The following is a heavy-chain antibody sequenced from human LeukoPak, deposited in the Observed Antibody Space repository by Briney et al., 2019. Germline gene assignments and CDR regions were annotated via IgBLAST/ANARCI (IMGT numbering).Heavy chain of an antibody. CDR3: AKLAVVTRDFDY. D-gene: IGHD4-23*01. CDR1: GFTFSTFA. J-gene: IGHJ4*02. V-gene: IGHV3-23*01. Sequence: PGGSLRLSCAASGFTFSTFAMIWVRQPPGKGLEWVSSIFPSGGEIHYADSVRGRFTISRDNSKSTLSLQMNSLRAEDTAIYYCAKLAVVTRDFDYWGQGTLVTVSS. CDR2: IFPSGGEI.